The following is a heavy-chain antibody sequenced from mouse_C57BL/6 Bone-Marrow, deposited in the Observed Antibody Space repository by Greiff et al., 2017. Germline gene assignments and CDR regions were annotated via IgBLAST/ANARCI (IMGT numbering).Heavy chain of an antibody. D-gene: IGHD2-4*01. CDR3: ARRESYDYAWLAY. V-gene: IGHV1-64*01. CDR1: GYTFTSYW. CDR2: IHPNSGST. J-gene: IGHJ3*01. Sequence: QVQLQQPGAELVKPGASVKLSCKASGYTFTSYWMHWVKQRPGQGLEWIGMIHPNSGSTNYNEKFKSKATLTVDKSSSTAYMQLSSLTSEDSAVYYCARRESYDYAWLAYWGQGTLVTVSA.